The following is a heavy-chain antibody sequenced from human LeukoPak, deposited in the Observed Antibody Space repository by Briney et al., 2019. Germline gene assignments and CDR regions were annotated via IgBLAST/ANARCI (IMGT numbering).Heavy chain of an antibody. CDR1: GGSFSGYY. J-gene: IGHJ4*02. V-gene: IGHV4-34*01. D-gene: IGHD3-10*01. Sequence: SETLSLTCAVYGGSFSGYYWSWIRQPPGKGLEWIGEINHSGSTNYNPSLKSRVTISVDTSKNQFSLKLSSVTAADTAVYYCARVSRGNLAHWGQGTLVTVSS. CDR2: INHSGST. CDR3: ARVSRGNLAH.